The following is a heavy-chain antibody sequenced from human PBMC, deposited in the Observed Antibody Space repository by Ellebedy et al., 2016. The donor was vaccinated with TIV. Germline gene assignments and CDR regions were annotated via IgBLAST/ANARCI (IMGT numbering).Heavy chain of an antibody. D-gene: IGHD5-24*01. CDR3: ARGWLQAAFDI. Sequence: GESLKISXAASGFTFSSYWMSWVRQAPGKGLEWVANIKQDGSEKYYVDSVKGRFTISRDNAKNSLYLQMNSLRAEDTAVYYCARGWLQAAFDIWGQGTMVTVSS. CDR2: IKQDGSEK. CDR1: GFTFSSYW. J-gene: IGHJ3*02. V-gene: IGHV3-7*04.